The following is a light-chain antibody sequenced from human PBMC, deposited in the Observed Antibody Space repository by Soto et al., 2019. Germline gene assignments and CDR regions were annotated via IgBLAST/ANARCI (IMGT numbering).Light chain of an antibody. J-gene: IGLJ1*01. Sequence: QSVLTQPASVSASPGQSITISCTGTSSDVGGSNFVSWYQQHPGKPPKLIIYDVATRPSGVSNRFSGSKSGSTASLIISRLQTEDEAVYYCVSFTSSTTYVFGSGTKVTVL. CDR3: VSFTSSTTYV. CDR1: SSDVGGSNF. CDR2: DVA. V-gene: IGLV2-14*03.